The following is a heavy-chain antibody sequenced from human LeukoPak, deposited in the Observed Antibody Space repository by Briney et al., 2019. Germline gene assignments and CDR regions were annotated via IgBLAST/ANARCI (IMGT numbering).Heavy chain of an antibody. CDR1: GFTCSYYS. J-gene: IGHJ4*02. CDR2: ISSNSNTI. V-gene: IGHV3-48*01. Sequence: HPGGSLRLSCVASGFTCSYYSMTWVRQAPGKGLEWVSYISSNSNTIYNADSVKGRFTISRDNAKNSLYLQMNSLRAEDTAVYFCAREPRDGYNWIDYWGQGTLVTVSS. CDR3: AREPRDGYNWIDY. D-gene: IGHD5-24*01.